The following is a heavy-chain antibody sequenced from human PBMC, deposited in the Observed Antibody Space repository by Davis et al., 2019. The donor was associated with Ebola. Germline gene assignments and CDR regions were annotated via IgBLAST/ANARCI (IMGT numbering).Heavy chain of an antibody. J-gene: IGHJ6*03. Sequence: PSETLSLTCAVYGGSFSGYYWSWIRQPPGKGLEWIGEINHSGSTNYNPSLKSRVTISVDTSKNQFSLKLSSVTAADTAVYYCACSSSYYYYYMDVWGKGTTVTVSS. CDR3: ACSSSYYYYYMDV. V-gene: IGHV4-34*01. CDR1: GGSFSGYY. CDR2: INHSGST. D-gene: IGHD6-6*01.